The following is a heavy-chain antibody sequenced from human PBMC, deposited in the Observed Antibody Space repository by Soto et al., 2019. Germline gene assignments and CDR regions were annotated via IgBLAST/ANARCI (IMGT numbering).Heavy chain of an antibody. J-gene: IGHJ4*02. CDR3: TTASQWLPPYY. D-gene: IGHD6-19*01. CDR1: GFTFTKAW. V-gene: IGHV3-15*01. Sequence: PRLSCAASGFTFTKAWMTWVRQTPGKGLEWVGRIKSRDDGGTTDSAASVKDRFIISRDDSNDTLYLHMHRLKTDDTALSYCTTASQWLPPYYWCQGALVNVS. CDR2: IKSRDDGGTT.